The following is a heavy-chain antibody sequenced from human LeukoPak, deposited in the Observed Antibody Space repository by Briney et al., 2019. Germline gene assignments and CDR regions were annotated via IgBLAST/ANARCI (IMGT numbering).Heavy chain of an antibody. CDR3: ARTRFYYYGSGPLDY. CDR2: ISSNGGST. J-gene: IGHJ4*02. D-gene: IGHD3-10*01. Sequence: PGGSLRLSCAPSGFTFSSYAMHWVRQAPGKGLEYVSAISSNGGSTYYANSVKGRFTISRDNSKNTLYLQMGSLRAEDMAVYYCARTRFYYYGSGPLDYWGQGTLVTVSS. CDR1: GFTFSSYA. V-gene: IGHV3-64*01.